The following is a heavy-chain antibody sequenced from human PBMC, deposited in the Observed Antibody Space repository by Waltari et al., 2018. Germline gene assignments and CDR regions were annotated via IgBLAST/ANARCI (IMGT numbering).Heavy chain of an antibody. CDR1: GFTFSDYW. CDR3: ARDLDKVATPNKH. D-gene: IGHD5-12*01. J-gene: IGHJ1*01. Sequence: EVQLVDSGGGLVQPGGSLRLSCAASGFTFSDYWMHLVRQAPGKGLVWVSRINSDGSSRAYADFVKGRFTISRDNAKNTLYLQMNSLRAEDTAVYYCARDLDKVATPNKHWGQGTLVTVSS. V-gene: IGHV3-74*01. CDR2: INSDGSSR.